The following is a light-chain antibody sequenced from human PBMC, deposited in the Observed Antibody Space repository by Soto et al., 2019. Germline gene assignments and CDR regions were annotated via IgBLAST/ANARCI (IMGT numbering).Light chain of an antibody. CDR1: ESVSDSY. V-gene: IGKV3-20*01. J-gene: IGKJ3*01. CDR3: QHYGTSAL. Sequence: EIVLTQSPGTLSLSPGERVTLSCRASESVSDSYLAWYQQKPGQAPRLLIYASSRATGILDRFSGSGSGTDFTLSISRLEPEDFAVYYCQHYGTSALFGPGTKVEIK. CDR2: AS.